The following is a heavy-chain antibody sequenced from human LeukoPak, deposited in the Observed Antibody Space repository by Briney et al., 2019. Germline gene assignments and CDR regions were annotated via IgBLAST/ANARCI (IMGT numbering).Heavy chain of an antibody. Sequence: PGGSLRLSCAASGFTFSSYGMHWVRQAPGKGLEWVAVIWYDGSNKYYADSVKGRFTISRDNSKNTLYLQMNSLRAEDTAVYYCARGGALLRFLEWPPILTTDYGMDVWGQETTVTVSS. CDR2: IWYDGSNK. CDR3: ARGGALLRFLEWPPILTTDYGMDV. D-gene: IGHD3-3*01. V-gene: IGHV3-33*01. J-gene: IGHJ6*02. CDR1: GFTFSSYG.